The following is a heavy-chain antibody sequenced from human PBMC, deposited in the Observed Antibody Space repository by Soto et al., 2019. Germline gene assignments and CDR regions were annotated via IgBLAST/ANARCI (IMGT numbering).Heavy chain of an antibody. J-gene: IGHJ5*02. CDR2: INPNSGGT. V-gene: IGHV1-2*04. CDR1: GYTFTGYY. D-gene: IGHD2-8*01. CDR3: ARGGPFGSEYCTNGVCYTLNWFDP. Sequence: ASVKVSCKASGYTFTGYYMHWERQAPGQGLEWMGWINPNSGGTNYAQKFQGWVTMTRDTSISTAYMELSRLRSDDTAVYYCARGGPFGSEYCTNGVCYTLNWFDPWGQGTLVTVSS.